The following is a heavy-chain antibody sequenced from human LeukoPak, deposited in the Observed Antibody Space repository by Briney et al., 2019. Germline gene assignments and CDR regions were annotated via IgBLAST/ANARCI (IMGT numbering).Heavy chain of an antibody. CDR2: ISNSGSTI. CDR1: GFTFSSYE. J-gene: IGHJ3*02. D-gene: IGHD3-16*01. CDR3: ARIGSTGVWGSFNI. Sequence: PGGSLRLSCAASGFTFSSYEMNWVRQVLGKGLEWVSHISNSGSTIYYADSVKGRFTISRDNAKNSLYLQMNSLRAEDTAVYYCARIGSTGVWGSFNIWGQGTMVTVSS. V-gene: IGHV3-48*03.